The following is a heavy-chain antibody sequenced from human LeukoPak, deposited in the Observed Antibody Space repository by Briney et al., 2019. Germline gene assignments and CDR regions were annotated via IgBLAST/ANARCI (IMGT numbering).Heavy chain of an antibody. Sequence: GGSLRLSCAASGFTFSSYAMHWVRQAPGKGLEWVAVISYDGSNKYYADSVKGRFTISRDNSKNTLYLQMNSLRAEDTAVYYCARGAYSSSWDHFDYWGQGTLVTVSS. J-gene: IGHJ4*02. D-gene: IGHD6-13*01. CDR1: GFTFSSYA. V-gene: IGHV3-30-3*01. CDR2: ISYDGSNK. CDR3: ARGAYSSSWDHFDY.